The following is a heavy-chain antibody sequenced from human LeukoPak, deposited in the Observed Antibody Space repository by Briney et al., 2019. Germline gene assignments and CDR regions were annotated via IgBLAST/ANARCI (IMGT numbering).Heavy chain of an antibody. Sequence: PSETLSLTCTVSGGSISSYYWSWIRQPSGKGLEWLAYIYYSGSTNYSPSLKSRVTMSVDTSKNQFSLSLTSVTAADTAVYYCARRIAASDAFDYWGRGTLVTVSS. V-gene: IGHV4-59*08. CDR3: ARRIAASDAFDY. J-gene: IGHJ4*02. CDR1: GGSISSYY. CDR2: IYYSGST. D-gene: IGHD6-25*01.